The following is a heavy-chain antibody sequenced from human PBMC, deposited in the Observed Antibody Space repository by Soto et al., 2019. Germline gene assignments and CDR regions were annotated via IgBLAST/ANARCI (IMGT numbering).Heavy chain of an antibody. D-gene: IGHD1-26*01. CDR2: TYYRSKWYN. V-gene: IGHV6-1*01. CDR1: GDSVSSSSVT. J-gene: IGHJ5*01. Sequence: SQTLXLTCAISGDSVSSSSVTWNWIRQSPSRGLEWLGRTYYRSKWYNDYAESVKSRITINPDTSKNQFSLHLNSVTPEDTAVYYCVRLIGNSWLDFWGQGTLVTVS. CDR3: VRLIGNSWLDF.